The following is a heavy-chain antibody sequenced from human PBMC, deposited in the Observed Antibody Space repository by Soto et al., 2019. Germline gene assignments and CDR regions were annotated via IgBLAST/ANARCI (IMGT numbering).Heavy chain of an antibody. CDR1: GYSFTSYW. J-gene: IGHJ4*02. D-gene: IGHD5-12*01. V-gene: IGHV5-51*01. CDR3: ARVEMAPQYYFDY. Sequence: GESLKISCQGSGYSFTSYWIGWVRQMPGKGLEWMGIIYPGDSDTRYSPSFQGQVTISADKSISTAYLQWSSLKASDTAMYYCARVEMAPQYYFDYWGQGTLVTVSS. CDR2: IYPGDSDT.